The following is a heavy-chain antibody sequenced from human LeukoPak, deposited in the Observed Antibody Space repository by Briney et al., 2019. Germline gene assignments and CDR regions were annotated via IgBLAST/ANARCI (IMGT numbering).Heavy chain of an antibody. CDR1: EFIVSSNY. J-gene: IGHJ3*02. V-gene: IGHV3-53*01. D-gene: IGHD5-18*01. CDR3: ARGHNTATSGTRAFDI. CDR2: IYSGGGI. Sequence: GGSLRLSCAASEFIVSSNYMNWVRQGPGKGLEWVSVIYSGGGIYYADSVKGRFTISRDISKNMLYLQMNSLRADDTAVYYCARGHNTATSGTRAFDIWGQGTMVTVSS.